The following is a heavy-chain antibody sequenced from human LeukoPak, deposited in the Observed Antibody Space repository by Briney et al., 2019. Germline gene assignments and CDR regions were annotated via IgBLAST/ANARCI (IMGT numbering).Heavy chain of an antibody. Sequence: GGSLRLSCAASGFTFSSYAMSWVRQAPGKGLEWVGRIKSKTDGGTTDYAAPVKGRFTISRDDSKNTLYLQMNSLKTEDTAVYYCTTRGLLVRAFDYWGQGTLVTVSS. J-gene: IGHJ4*02. CDR2: IKSKTDGGTT. CDR1: GFTFSSYA. CDR3: TTRGLLVRAFDY. V-gene: IGHV3-15*01. D-gene: IGHD3-22*01.